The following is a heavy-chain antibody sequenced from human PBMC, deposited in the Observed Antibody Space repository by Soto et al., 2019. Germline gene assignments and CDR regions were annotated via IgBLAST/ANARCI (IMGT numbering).Heavy chain of an antibody. D-gene: IGHD5-12*01. CDR2: MNPNSGNT. CDR3: ATGVATQGGYYYYYYGMDV. Sequence: ASVKVSCKASGYTFTSYDINWVRQATGQGLEWMGWMNPNSGNTGYAQKFQGRVTMTRNTSISTAYMELSSLRSEDTAVYYCATGVATQGGYYYYYYGMDVRGQGTTVTVSS. CDR1: GYTFTSYD. J-gene: IGHJ6*02. V-gene: IGHV1-8*01.